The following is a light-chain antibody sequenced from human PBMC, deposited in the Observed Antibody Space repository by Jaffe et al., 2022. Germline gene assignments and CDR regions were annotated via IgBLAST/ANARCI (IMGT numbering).Light chain of an antibody. Sequence: SYELTQPPSLSVSPGQTASIPCSGNNLGNKYVCWFQQKPGQSPVLVIYEDVKRPSGIPERFSGSNSGNTATLSISGTQTMDEADYFCQAWDSSSAVFGSGTKLAVL. CDR2: EDV. CDR1: NLGNKY. CDR3: QAWDSSSAV. J-gene: IGLJ2*01. V-gene: IGLV3-1*01.